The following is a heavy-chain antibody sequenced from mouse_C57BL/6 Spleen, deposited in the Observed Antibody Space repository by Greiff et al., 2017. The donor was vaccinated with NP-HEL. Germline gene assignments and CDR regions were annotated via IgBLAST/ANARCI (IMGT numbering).Heavy chain of an antibody. CDR3: ASRGYYNNCNAMDY. J-gene: IGHJ4*01. CDR1: GYTFTSYW. Sequence: VQLQQSGAELVMPGASVKLSCKASGYTFTSYWMHWVKQRPGQGLEWIGEIDPSDSYTNYNQKFKGKSTLSVDNSSNTAYMQLSRLTSEDSAVYYWASRGYYNNCNAMDYWGQGTTVTVSS. V-gene: IGHV1-69*01. CDR2: IDPSDSYT. D-gene: IGHD2-5*01.